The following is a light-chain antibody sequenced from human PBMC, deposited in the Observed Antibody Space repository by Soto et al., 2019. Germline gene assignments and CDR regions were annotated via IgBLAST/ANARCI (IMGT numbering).Light chain of an antibody. J-gene: IGKJ1*01. Sequence: EIVLTQSPGTLSLSPGERTTLSCWASHSVSSSLAWYQHKPGQAPRLLIYSASTRASGIPDRFSGSGSGTNFTLTISRLQPEDFAMYYCHQYTNSPRTFGQGTKVDIK. V-gene: IGKV3-20*01. CDR1: HSVSSS. CDR3: HQYTNSPRT. CDR2: SAS.